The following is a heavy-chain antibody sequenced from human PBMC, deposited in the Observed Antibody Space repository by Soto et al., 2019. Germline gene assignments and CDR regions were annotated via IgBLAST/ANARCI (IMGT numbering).Heavy chain of an antibody. CDR1: GGTFSTYA. D-gene: IGHD3-3*01. CDR2: IIPIFGTV. Sequence: GASVKVSCKASGGTFSTYAFSWVRQAPGQGLEWMGGIIPIFGTVNYAQKFQGRVTITADESTSTAYMELSSLRSEDTAVYYCARENWSGRYSRSEYYHYGMDVWGQGTTVTVSS. CDR3: ARENWSGRYSRSEYYHYGMDV. J-gene: IGHJ6*02. V-gene: IGHV1-69*13.